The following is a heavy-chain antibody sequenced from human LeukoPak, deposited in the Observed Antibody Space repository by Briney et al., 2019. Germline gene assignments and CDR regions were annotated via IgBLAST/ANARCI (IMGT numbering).Heavy chain of an antibody. CDR3: AIAVAGTGHFDY. D-gene: IGHD6-19*01. CDR1: GGTFSSYA. Sequence: SVKVSCKASGGTFSSYAISWVRQAPGQGLEWMGGIIPIFGTANYAQKFQGRVTITADKFTSTAYMELSSLRSEDTAVYYCAIAVAGTGHFDYWSQGALVTVSS. CDR2: IIPIFGTA. J-gene: IGHJ4*02. V-gene: IGHV1-69*06.